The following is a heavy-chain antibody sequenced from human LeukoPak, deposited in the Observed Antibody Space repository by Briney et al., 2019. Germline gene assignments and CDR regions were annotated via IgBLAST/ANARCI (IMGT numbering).Heavy chain of an antibody. D-gene: IGHD6-19*01. Sequence: SVKVSCKASVNTFTKYAISWVRLAPGQGLEWMGRIIPLLRSPTYAQKFQHRVTITADTSTTTAYMELTSLRSEDTAVYYCARTSISVSGSLGHDEWGQGTLVTLSS. CDR2: IIPLLRSP. J-gene: IGHJ4*02. CDR1: VNTFTKYA. CDR3: ARTSISVSGSLGHDE. V-gene: IGHV1-69*06.